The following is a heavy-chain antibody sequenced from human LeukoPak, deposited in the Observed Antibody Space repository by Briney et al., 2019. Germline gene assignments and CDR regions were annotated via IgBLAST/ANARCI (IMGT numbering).Heavy chain of an antibody. V-gene: IGHV3-21*01. D-gene: IGHD3-22*01. CDR1: GFTFSYYS. Sequence: GGSLRLSCAASGFTFSYYSMNWVRQAPGKGLEWVSSISISNSYIYYADSVKGRFTISRDNAKNSLYLQMNSLRAEDTAVYYCARDVYYYDSSGFDPWGQGTLVTVSS. CDR2: ISISNSYI. CDR3: ARDVYYYDSSGFDP. J-gene: IGHJ5*02.